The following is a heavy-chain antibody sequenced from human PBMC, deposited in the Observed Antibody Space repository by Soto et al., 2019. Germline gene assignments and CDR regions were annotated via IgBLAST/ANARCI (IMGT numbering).Heavy chain of an antibody. CDR3: AKDRVGGTFYTPLAF. J-gene: IGHJ4*02. D-gene: IGHD1-7*01. CDR1: CFNFDNYG. CDR2: ITYDGSFQ. V-gene: IGHV3-30*18. Sequence: PGGSLRLSCQASCFNFDNYGMHGVRQAPGKGLEWVAVITYDGSFQYYADSVKGRFTISRDNSKNTLSLHLNTLKPEDTAVYHCAKDRVGGTFYTPLAFWGQGTLVTVSS.